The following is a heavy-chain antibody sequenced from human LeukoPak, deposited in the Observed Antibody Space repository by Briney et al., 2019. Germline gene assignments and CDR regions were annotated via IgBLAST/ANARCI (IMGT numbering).Heavy chain of an antibody. V-gene: IGHV4-34*01. Sequence: SSETLSLTCAVYGGSFSGYYWSWIRQPPGKGLEWIGEINHSGSTNYNPSLKSRVTISVDTSKNQFSLKLSSVTAADTAVYYCARGEGDYEAYYFDYWGQGTLVTVSS. J-gene: IGHJ4*02. D-gene: IGHD4-17*01. CDR2: INHSGST. CDR1: GGSFSGYY. CDR3: ARGEGDYEAYYFDY.